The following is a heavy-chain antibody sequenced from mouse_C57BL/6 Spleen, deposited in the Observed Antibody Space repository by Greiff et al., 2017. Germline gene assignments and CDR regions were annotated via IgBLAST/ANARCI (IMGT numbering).Heavy chain of an antibody. CDR3: ALCTTVVATDWYFDG. CDR2: IYPGSGNT. D-gene: IGHD1-1*01. Sequence: VQLQQSGAELVRPGASVKLSCKASGYTFTDSYINWVKQRPGQGLEWIARIYPGSGNTYYNETFKGKATLTAENSSSTAYMQLSSLTSEDSAVYFCALCTTVVATDWYFDGWGTGTTVTVSS. J-gene: IGHJ1*03. CDR1: GYTFTDSY. V-gene: IGHV1-76*01.